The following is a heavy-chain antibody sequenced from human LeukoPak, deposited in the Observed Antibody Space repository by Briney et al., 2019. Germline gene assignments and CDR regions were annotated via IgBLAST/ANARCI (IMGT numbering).Heavy chain of an antibody. V-gene: IGHV4-61*02. CDR2: IYTSGSA. CDR1: GGSISSGSYY. CDR3: ARIPMGYIVGVNDAFDI. D-gene: IGHD1-26*01. Sequence: SQTLSLTCTVSGGSISSGSYYRSWIRQPAGKGLEWIGRIYTSGSANYNPSLKSRVTISVDTSKNQFSLKLSSVTAADTAVYYCARIPMGYIVGVNDAFDIWGQGTMVTVSS. J-gene: IGHJ3*02.